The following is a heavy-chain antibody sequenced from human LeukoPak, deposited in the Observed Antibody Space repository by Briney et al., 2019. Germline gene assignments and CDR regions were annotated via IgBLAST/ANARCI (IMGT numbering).Heavy chain of an antibody. V-gene: IGHV1-8*02. D-gene: IGHD3-10*01. CDR2: MNPNSGNT. CDR3: ARDSGTTGEVKFDP. CDR1: GYTFTSCD. Sequence: ASVKVSCKASGYTFTSCDINWVRQATGQGLEWMGWMNPNSGNTGYAQKFQGRVTMTRDTSISTAYMELSRLRSDDTAVYYCARDSGTTGEVKFDPWGQGTLVTVSS. J-gene: IGHJ5*02.